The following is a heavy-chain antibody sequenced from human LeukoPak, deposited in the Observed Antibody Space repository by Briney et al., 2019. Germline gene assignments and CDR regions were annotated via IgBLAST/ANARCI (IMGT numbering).Heavy chain of an antibody. D-gene: IGHD1-7*01. J-gene: IGHJ5*02. CDR3: ARDSYRTRNYNWFDP. CDR1: GGTFSNYA. Sequence: SVKVSCKASGGTFSNYAISWVRQAPGQGLEWMGGIIPIFGTANYAQKFRGRVTITADKSTSTAYMELSSLRSEDTAVYYCARDSYRTRNYNWFDPWGQGTLVTVSS. CDR2: IIPIFGTA. V-gene: IGHV1-69*06.